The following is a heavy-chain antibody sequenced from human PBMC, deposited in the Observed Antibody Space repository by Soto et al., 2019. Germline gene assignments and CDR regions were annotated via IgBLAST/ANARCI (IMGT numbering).Heavy chain of an antibody. CDR2: IYYNGNA. D-gene: IGHD6-19*01. J-gene: IGHJ4*02. CDR3: AGVEQWLVRRRDY. Sequence: SETLSLTCFVSGGSISSRGDYWVWIRQSPGKGLEWIGNIYYNGNAYYNPSFKSRCTISVDTSKNQFSLTLRSVTAADTAVYYCAGVEQWLVRRRDYWGQGTLVTVSS. CDR1: GGSISSRGDY. V-gene: IGHV4-39*01.